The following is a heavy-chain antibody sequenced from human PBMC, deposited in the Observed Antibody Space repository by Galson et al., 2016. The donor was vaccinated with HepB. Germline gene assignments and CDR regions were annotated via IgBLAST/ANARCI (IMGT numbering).Heavy chain of an antibody. CDR1: GFIFGDYA. CDR3: TRGGGFRCSRSSCYLAHHSYFGY. CDR2: IRSKTYGGTT. Sequence: SLRLSCATSGFIFGDYALHWFRQAPGKGLEWVGFIRSKTYGGTTEYAASVKGRFTISRDDSKSIAYVQMNSLKTEDTAVYYCTRGGGFRCSRSSCYLAHHSYFGYWGQGTLVTVSS. D-gene: IGHD2-2*01. J-gene: IGHJ4*02. V-gene: IGHV3-49*03.